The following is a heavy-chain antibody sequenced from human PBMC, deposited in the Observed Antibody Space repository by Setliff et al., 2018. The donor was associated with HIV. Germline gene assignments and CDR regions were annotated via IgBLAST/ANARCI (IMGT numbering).Heavy chain of an antibody. J-gene: IGHJ3*02. CDR3: ATKPHCTNGVCLDAFDI. V-gene: IGHV1-2*06. CDR1: GYTFSGYY. Sequence: PSVKVSCKAVGYTFSGYYLHWVRQAPGQGLEWMGRINPNSGGTNYAQKFQGRVTMTRDTSISTAYMELRRLRSDDTAVYYCATKPHCTNGVCLDAFDIWGQGTKVT. D-gene: IGHD2-8*01. CDR2: INPNSGGT.